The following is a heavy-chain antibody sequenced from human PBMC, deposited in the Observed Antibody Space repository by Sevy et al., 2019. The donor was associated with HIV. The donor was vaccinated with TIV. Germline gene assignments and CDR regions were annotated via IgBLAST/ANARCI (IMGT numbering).Heavy chain of an antibody. CDR3: ARVRCSSTSCFIYYYYYGMDV. CDR1: GFTFSSYW. V-gene: IGHV3-7*01. J-gene: IGHJ6*02. D-gene: IGHD2-2*01. CDR2: IKQDGSEK. Sequence: GGSLRLSCAASGFTFSSYWISWVRQAPGKGLEWVANIKQDGSEKYYVDSVKGRFTISRDNAKNSLYLQMNSLRAEDTAVYYCARVRCSSTSCFIYYYYYGMDVWGQGTTVTVSS.